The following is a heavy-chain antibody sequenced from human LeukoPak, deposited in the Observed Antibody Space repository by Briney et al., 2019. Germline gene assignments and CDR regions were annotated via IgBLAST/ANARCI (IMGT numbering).Heavy chain of an antibody. CDR2: MYYSGST. V-gene: IGHV4-30-4*01. D-gene: IGHD3-22*01. Sequence: PSETLSLTCTVSGGSISSGDYYWSWVRQPPGKGLEWIAYMYYSGSTYYNPSLKSRVTMSADTSKNQLSLKLSSVTAADTAVYYCARPYYYDSRIDPWGQGILVTVSS. CDR1: GGSISSGDYY. CDR3: ARPYYYDSRIDP. J-gene: IGHJ5*02.